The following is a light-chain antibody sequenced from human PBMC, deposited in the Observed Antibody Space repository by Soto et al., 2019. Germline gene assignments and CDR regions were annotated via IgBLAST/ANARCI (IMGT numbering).Light chain of an antibody. CDR2: EVN. CDR3: SSYAGSSNV. J-gene: IGLJ1*01. Sequence: QSALTQPPSASGSPGQSVAISCTGTSTDVGGYNYVSWYQQHPGKAPKLMIYEVNKRASGVPDRFSGSKSGNTASLTVAGLQAEDEAAYYCSSYAGSSNVFGTGTKLTAL. CDR1: STDVGGYNY. V-gene: IGLV2-8*01.